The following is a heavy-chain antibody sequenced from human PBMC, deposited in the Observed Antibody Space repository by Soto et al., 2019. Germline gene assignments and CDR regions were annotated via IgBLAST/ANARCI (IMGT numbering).Heavy chain of an antibody. CDR1: GYTFSSYA. J-gene: IGHJ3*02. CDR3: ARGSGLIGGAFDI. D-gene: IGHD3-22*01. V-gene: IGHV1-3*01. CDR2: INAGNGNT. Sequence: GASVKVSCKASGYTFSSYAVHWVRQAPGQRLEWMGWINAGNGNTKYSQKFQGRVTITRDTSASTVYMEMSSLSSEGTAVYYCARGSGLIGGAFDIWGQGTMVTVS.